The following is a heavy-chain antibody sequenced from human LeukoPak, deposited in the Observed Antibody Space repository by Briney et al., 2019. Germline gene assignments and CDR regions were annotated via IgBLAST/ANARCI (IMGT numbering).Heavy chain of an antibody. V-gene: IGHV3-23*01. CDR1: RFTFSSYA. D-gene: IGHD6-19*01. J-gene: IGHJ4*02. CDR2: ISGSGGST. Sequence: TGGSLRLSCAASRFTFSSYAMSWDRQAPGKGLEWVSAISGSGGSTYYADSVKGRFTISRDNSKNTLYLQMNSLRAEDTAVYYCAKSFGSGWPYYFDYWGQGTLVTVSS. CDR3: AKSFGSGWPYYFDY.